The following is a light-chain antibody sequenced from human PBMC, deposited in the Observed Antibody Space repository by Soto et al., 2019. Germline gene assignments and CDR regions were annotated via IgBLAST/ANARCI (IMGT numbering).Light chain of an antibody. CDR1: SSDIGDSNY. V-gene: IGLV2-14*03. CDR3: SSFRSSSTSYV. J-gene: IGLJ1*01. CDR2: DVS. Sequence: ALTQPASVSGSPGQSITISCTGTSSDIGDSNYVSWYQQHPGKAPKLVIYDVSNRPSGVSNRFSGSKSANTASLTISGLQAEDEADYYCSSFRSSSTSYVFGTGTKLTVL.